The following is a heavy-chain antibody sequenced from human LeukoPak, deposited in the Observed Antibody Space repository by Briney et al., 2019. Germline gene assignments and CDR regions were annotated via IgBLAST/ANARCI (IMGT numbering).Heavy chain of an antibody. CDR1: GGSTSSYY. CDR3: ARGRGVTRNWFDP. D-gene: IGHD3-10*01. V-gene: IGHV4-4*07. J-gene: IGHJ5*02. CDR2: IYSSGSA. Sequence: SETLSLTCTVSGGSTSSYYWSWIRQPAGEGLGWIGRIYSSGSANYNPSLKSRVTISVDTSKNQFSLKLSSVTAADTAVYYCARGRGVTRNWFDPWGQGTLVTVSS.